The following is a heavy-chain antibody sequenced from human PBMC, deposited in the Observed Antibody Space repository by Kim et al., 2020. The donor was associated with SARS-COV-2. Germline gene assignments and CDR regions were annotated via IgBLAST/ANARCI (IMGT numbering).Heavy chain of an antibody. J-gene: IGHJ6*02. CDR1: GYSFTSYW. CDR3: ARVRSPAEILWFGELLGYGMDV. Sequence: GESLKISCKGSGYSFTSYWISWVRQMPGKGLEWMGRIDPSDSYTNYSPSFQGHVTISADKSISTAYLQWSSLKASDTAMYYCARVRSPAEILWFGELLGYGMDVWGQGTTVTVSS. V-gene: IGHV5-10-1*01. D-gene: IGHD3-10*01. CDR2: IDPSDSYT.